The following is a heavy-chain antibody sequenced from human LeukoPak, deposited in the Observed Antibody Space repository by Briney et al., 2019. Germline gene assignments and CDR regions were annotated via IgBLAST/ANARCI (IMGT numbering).Heavy chain of an antibody. CDR2: ISAYNGNT. J-gene: IGHJ6*02. CDR3: ARGPSGSWLLGGNYYYYYGMDV. V-gene: IGHV1-18*01. D-gene: IGHD5-12*01. CDR1: GYTFTSYG. Sequence: ASVKVACKASGYTFTSYGISWVRQAPGQGLEWMGWISAYNGNTNYAQKLKGRVTMTTDTSTSTAYMELRRLRSDDTAVYYCARGPSGSWLLGGNYYYYYGMDVWGQGTTVTVSS.